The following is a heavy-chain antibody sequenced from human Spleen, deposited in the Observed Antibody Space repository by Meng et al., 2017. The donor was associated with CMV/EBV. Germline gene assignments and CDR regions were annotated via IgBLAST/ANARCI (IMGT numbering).Heavy chain of an antibody. Sequence: QVPRPGSGPGLVQPSQTLSLPCTGSGGSISSGDYYWSWIRQPPGKGLEWIGYIYYSGSTYSNASLKSRVTISIDRSKNQFSLKLSSVTAADTAVYYCARDRKHYGERGWFDPWGQGTLITVSS. D-gene: IGHD4-17*01. J-gene: IGHJ5*02. CDR3: ARDRKHYGERGWFDP. CDR2: IYYSGST. V-gene: IGHV4-30-4*01. CDR1: GGSISSGDYY.